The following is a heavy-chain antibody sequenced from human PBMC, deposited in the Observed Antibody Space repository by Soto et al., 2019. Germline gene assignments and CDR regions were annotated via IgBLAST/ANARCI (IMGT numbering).Heavy chain of an antibody. J-gene: IGHJ3*02. CDR2: ISAYNGNT. Sequence: ASVKVSCKASGYTFTSYGISWLRQAPGQGLEWMGWISAYNGNTNYAQKLPGRVTMTTDTSTSTAYMELRSLRSDDTAVYYCARGEHIVSLYALDIWGQGTMVTVSS. CDR3: ARGEHIVSLYALDI. CDR1: GYTFTSYG. D-gene: IGHD2-21*01. V-gene: IGHV1-18*01.